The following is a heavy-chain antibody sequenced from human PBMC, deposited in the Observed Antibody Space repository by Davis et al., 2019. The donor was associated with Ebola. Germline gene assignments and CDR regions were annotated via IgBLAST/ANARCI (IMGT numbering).Heavy chain of an antibody. D-gene: IGHD3-22*01. CDR2: IRSKANSYAT. CDR1: GFTFSGSA. V-gene: IGHV3-73*01. J-gene: IGHJ4*02. Sequence: GESLKIPCAASGFTFSGSAMHWVRQASGQGLEWVGRIRSKANSYATAYAASVKGRFTISRDDSKNTAYLQMNSLKTEDTAVYYCATDLHYYDSSGYYGWGQGTLVTVSS. CDR3: ATDLHYYDSSGYYG.